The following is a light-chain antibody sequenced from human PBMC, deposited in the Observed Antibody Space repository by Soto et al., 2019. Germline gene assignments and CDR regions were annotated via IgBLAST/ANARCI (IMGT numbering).Light chain of an antibody. J-gene: IGKJ1*01. Sequence: AIRMTKYQSSLSASTGDRVTITCRASQGIISYLSWYRQKPGKSPKLLIYAASTLRSGVTSRFSGSGSGADFTLTISCLQSEDFATYYCQQYYSYPWTFGQGTMVDI. V-gene: IGKV1-8*01. CDR3: QQYYSYPWT. CDR2: AAS. CDR1: QGIISY.